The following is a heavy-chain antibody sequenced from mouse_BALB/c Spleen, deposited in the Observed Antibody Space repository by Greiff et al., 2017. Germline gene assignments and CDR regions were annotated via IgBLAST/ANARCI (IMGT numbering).Heavy chain of an antibody. CDR2: INPSTGYT. V-gene: IGHV1-7*01. J-gene: IGHJ3*01. D-gene: IGHD2-1*01. CDR1: GYTFTSYW. Sequence: QVQLQQSGAELAKPGASVKMSCKASGYTFTSYWMHWVKQRPGQGLEWIGYINPSTGYTEYNQKFKDKATLTADKSSSTAYMQLSSLTSEDSAVYYCARDGNYVPWFAYWGQGTLVTVSA. CDR3: ARDGNYVPWFAY.